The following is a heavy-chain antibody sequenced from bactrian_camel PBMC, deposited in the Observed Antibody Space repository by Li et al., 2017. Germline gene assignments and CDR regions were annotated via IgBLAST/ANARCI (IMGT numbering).Heavy chain of an antibody. CDR1: GFTFSMYC. J-gene: IGHJ4*01. CDR3: AANFGSYCSVDYLQRRANF. Sequence: VQLVESGGGLVRPGGSLRLSCAAPGFTFSMYCMGWFRQAPGKERDGVAAIDSEGRTSYADSVKGRFTISKDNAKNALNLQMDSLKPEDTAMYYCAANFGSYCSVDYLQRRANFWGQGTQVTVS. D-gene: IGHD2*01. V-gene: IGHV3S26*01. CDR2: IDSEGRT.